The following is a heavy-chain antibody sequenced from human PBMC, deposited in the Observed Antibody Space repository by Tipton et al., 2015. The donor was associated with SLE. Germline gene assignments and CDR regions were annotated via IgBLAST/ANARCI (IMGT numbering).Heavy chain of an antibody. CDR2: IYYSGST. J-gene: IGHJ6*02. V-gene: IGHV4-59*01. Sequence: TLSLTCAVYGGSFSGYYWSWIRQPPGKGLEWIGYIYYSGSTNYNPSLKSRVTISVDTSKNQFSLKLSSVTAADTAVYYCARARGVMVRGVMSYYGMDVWGQGTTVTVSS. D-gene: IGHD3-10*01. CDR3: ARARGVMVRGVMSYYGMDV. CDR1: GGSFSGYY.